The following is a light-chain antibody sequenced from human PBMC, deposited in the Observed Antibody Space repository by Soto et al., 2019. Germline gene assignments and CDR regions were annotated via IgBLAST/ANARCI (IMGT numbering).Light chain of an antibody. CDR1: QTVSSSY. CDR3: QQYGSSPGS. J-gene: IGKJ1*01. V-gene: IGKV3-20*01. CDR2: GAS. Sequence: EVVLTQSPGTLSLSPGERATLSCRASQTVSSSYLAWYQQKPGQAPRLLIYGASSRATGIPDGFSGRGSGTDFILTISRLEPEDFAVYYCQQYGSSPGSFGQGTKVEIK.